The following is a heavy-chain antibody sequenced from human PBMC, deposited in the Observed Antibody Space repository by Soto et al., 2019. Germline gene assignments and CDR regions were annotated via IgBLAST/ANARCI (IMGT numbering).Heavy chain of an antibody. V-gene: IGHV4-34*02. D-gene: IGHD3-9*01. J-gene: IGHJ2*01. Sequence: QVQIQQWGAGPLRPLETLSLTCGVYAGSFSGYYWAWIRQPPGKGLEWIGEINDRGSINYHPSLKSRVSISLDTSKNHYSLHLRSVTAADTAVYYCARESHEILTGPPWVWYFDLWGRGTLVTVSS. CDR3: ARESHEILTGPPWVWYFDL. CDR1: AGSFSGYY. CDR2: INDRGSI.